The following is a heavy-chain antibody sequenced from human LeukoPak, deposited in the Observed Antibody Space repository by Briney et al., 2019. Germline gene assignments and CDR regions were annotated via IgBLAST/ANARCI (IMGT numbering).Heavy chain of an antibody. Sequence: PSETLSLTCTVSGGSISSGDYYWSWIRQPPGKGLEWIGEINHSGSTNYNPSLKSRVTMSVDTSKNQFSLKVRSVTAADTAVYYCARHIKDTAASDFWGQGTLVTVSS. D-gene: IGHD5-18*01. CDR1: GGSISSGDYY. V-gene: IGHV4-39*01. CDR3: ARHIKDTAASDF. J-gene: IGHJ4*02. CDR2: INHSGST.